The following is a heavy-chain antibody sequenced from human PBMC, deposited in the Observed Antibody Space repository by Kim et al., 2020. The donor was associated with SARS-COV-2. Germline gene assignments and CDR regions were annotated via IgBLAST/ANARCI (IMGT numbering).Heavy chain of an antibody. V-gene: IGHV3-7*01. J-gene: IGHJ4*02. CDR1: GFTFSSSW. CDR3: ARDTYRFFDY. D-gene: IGHD3-16*01. Sequence: GGSLRLSCAASGFTFSSSWMGWVRQAPGKGLEWVANIKEDGSDKYYVDSVKGRFTISRDNAKNSLYLQMNSLRAEDTALYYCARDTYRFFDYWGQGTLVTVSS. CDR2: IKEDGSDK.